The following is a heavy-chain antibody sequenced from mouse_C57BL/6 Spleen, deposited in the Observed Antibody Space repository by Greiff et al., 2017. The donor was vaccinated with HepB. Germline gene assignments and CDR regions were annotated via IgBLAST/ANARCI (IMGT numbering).Heavy chain of an antibody. CDR2: IYPGDSET. J-gene: IGHJ3*01. D-gene: IGHD2-12*01. CDR1: GYTFTSYW. CDR3: TSYDWFAY. Sequence: EVQLQQSGTVLARPGASVKLSCKTSGYTFTSYWMHWVKQRPGQGLEWIGDIYPGDSETSYNQKFKGKAKLTAVTSSSTAYMELSSLTNEDSAVYYCTSYDWFAYWGQGALVTVAA. V-gene: IGHV1-5*01.